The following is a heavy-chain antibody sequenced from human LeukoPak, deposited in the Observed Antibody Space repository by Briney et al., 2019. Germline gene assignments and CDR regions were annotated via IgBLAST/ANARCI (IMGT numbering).Heavy chain of an antibody. CDR2: ISSSSSYI. J-gene: IGHJ4*02. V-gene: IGHV3-21*01. CDR1: GYILTDYG. CDR3: AREQTYYYDSSGYYDGY. Sequence: SCTASGYILTDYGISWVRQAPGQGLEWDSYISSSSSYIYYADSVKGRFTTSRDNAKNSLYLQMNSLRAEDTAVYYCAREQTYYYDSSGYYDGYWGQGTLVTVSS. D-gene: IGHD3-22*01.